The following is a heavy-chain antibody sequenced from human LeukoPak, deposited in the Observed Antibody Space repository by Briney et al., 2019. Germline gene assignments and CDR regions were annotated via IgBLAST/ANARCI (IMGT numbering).Heavy chain of an antibody. CDR2: IWYDGSNK. D-gene: IGHD4-23*01. CDR1: GFTFSSYG. V-gene: IGHV3-33*01. J-gene: IGHJ4*02. CDR3: ARGATVVTRFFDY. Sequence: GGSLRLSCAASGFTFSSYGMHWVRQAPGKGLEWVAVIWYDGSNKYYADSVKGRFTISRDNSKNTLYLQMNSLRAEDTAVYYCARGATVVTRFFDYWGQGTLVTVSS.